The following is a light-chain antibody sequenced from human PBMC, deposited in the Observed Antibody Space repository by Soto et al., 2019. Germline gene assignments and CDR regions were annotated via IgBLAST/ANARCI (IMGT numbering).Light chain of an antibody. CDR3: TSLTTSTTIK. Sequence: QSALTQPASVSGSPGQSITISCTGTSSDVGAYNYVSWYQQHPGKAPKLMIYDVNIRPSGVSNRFSGSKSGNTASLTISGLQAEDEADYYFTSLTTSTTIKFGGGTKVTVL. CDR2: DVN. V-gene: IGLV2-14*01. J-gene: IGLJ2*01. CDR1: SSDVGAYNY.